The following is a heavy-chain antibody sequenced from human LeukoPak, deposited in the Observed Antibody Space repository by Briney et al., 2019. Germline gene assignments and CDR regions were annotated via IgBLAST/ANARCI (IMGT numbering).Heavy chain of an antibody. V-gene: IGHV3-74*01. CDR2: IKSDGTNA. Sequence: PGGSLRLSCAASGFSFSSSWMHWVRQGPGKGLVWVSRIKSDGTNAYYADSVKGRFTISRDNARNTLYLQMNSLRAEDTAVYYCAREMYSSSPSLWGQGTTVTVSS. J-gene: IGHJ6*02. CDR1: GFSFSSSW. CDR3: AREMYSSSPSL. D-gene: IGHD6-13*01.